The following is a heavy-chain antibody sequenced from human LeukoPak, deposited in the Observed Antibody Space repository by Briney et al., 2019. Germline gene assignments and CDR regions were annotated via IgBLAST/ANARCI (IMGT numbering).Heavy chain of an antibody. CDR3: ARSERYCSSTSCLLDY. D-gene: IGHD2-2*01. V-gene: IGHV3-21*01. CDR1: GFTFSSYS. J-gene: IGHJ4*02. CDR2: ISSSSSSYI. Sequence: PGGSLRLSCAASGFTFSSYSMNWVRQAPGKGLEWVSSISSSSSSYIYYADSVKGRFTISRDNAKNSLYLQMNSLRAEDTAVYYCARSERYCSSTSCLLDYWGQGTLVTVSS.